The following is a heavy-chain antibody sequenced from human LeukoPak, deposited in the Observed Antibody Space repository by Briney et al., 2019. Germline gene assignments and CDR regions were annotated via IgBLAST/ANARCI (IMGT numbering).Heavy chain of an antibody. D-gene: IGHD2-2*02. Sequence: ASVKVSCKASGYTFTGYYMHWVRQAPGQGLEWMGWINPNGGATEYAQKFQGRVTMTRDTSISTAYMELYRLRSDDTAVYYCARAVPTALPDYFYYYMDVWGKGTTVTVSS. J-gene: IGHJ6*03. V-gene: IGHV1-2*02. CDR3: ARAVPTALPDYFYYYMDV. CDR1: GYTFTGYY. CDR2: INPNGGAT.